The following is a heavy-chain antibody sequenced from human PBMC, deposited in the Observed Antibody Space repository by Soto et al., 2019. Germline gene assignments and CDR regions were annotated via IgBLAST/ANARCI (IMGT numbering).Heavy chain of an antibody. Sequence: QVQLQQWGAGLLKPSETLSLTCAVYGGSFSGYYWSWIRQPPGKGLEWIGEINHSGSTNYNPSLKNRVTISVDPSKNQFSLKLSSVTAADTAVYYCARQGGGTTVTIYYYYGMDVWGQGTTVTVSS. CDR3: ARQGGGTTVTIYYYYGMDV. CDR1: GGSFSGYY. J-gene: IGHJ6*02. D-gene: IGHD4-17*01. V-gene: IGHV4-34*01. CDR2: INHSGST.